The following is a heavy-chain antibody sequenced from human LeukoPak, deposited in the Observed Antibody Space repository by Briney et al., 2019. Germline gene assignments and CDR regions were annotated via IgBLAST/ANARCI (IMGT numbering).Heavy chain of an antibody. CDR3: AKGSYYYYYYMDV. J-gene: IGHJ6*03. CDR2: ISWDGGST. Sequence: PGGSLRLSCAASGFTFDDYAMHWVRQAPGKGLELVSLISWDGGSTYYADSVKGRFTISRDNSKNSPYLQMNSLRAEDTALYYCAKGSYYYYYYMDVWGKGTTVTVSS. CDR1: GFTFDDYA. V-gene: IGHV3-43D*03.